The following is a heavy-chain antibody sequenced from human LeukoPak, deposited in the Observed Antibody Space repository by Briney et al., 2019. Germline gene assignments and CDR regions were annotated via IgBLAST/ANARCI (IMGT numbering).Heavy chain of an antibody. D-gene: IGHD6-19*01. CDR1: GGSFSGYY. CDR3: ARELSSGWYSSYYGMDV. Sequence: PSETLSVTCAVYGGSFSGYYWSWIRRPPGKGLEWIGEINHSGSTNYNPSLKSRVTISVDTSKNQFSLKLSSVAAADTAVYYCARELSSGWYSSYYGMDVWGQGTTVTVSS. J-gene: IGHJ6*02. CDR2: INHSGST. V-gene: IGHV4-34*01.